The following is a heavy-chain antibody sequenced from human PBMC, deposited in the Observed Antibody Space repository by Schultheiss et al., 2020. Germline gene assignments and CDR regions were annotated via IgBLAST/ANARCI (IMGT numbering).Heavy chain of an antibody. Sequence: SETLSLTCTVSGGSISSSSYYWGWIRQPPGKGLEWIVSIYYSGSTYYNPSLKSRVTISVDTSKNQFSLKLSSVTAADTAVYYCARHNFDSVVVVAATGWFDPWGQGTLVTVSS. D-gene: IGHD2-15*01. V-gene: IGHV4-39*01. J-gene: IGHJ5*02. CDR1: GGSISSSSYY. CDR3: ARHNFDSVVVVAATGWFDP. CDR2: IYYSGST.